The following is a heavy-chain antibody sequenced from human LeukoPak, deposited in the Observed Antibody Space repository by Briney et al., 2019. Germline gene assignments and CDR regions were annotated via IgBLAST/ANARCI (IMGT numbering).Heavy chain of an antibody. D-gene: IGHD3-16*01. Sequence: PGGSLRLSCAASGFTFSGYWMHWVRQAPGKGLVWVSRISGDGTDINFADAVQGRFTISRDNAKNTLYLQMNNLRAEDTAVYYCARTGGNYYLEYWGQGILVTVSS. CDR1: GFTFSGYW. V-gene: IGHV3-74*01. CDR2: ISGDGTDI. CDR3: ARTGGNYYLEY. J-gene: IGHJ4*02.